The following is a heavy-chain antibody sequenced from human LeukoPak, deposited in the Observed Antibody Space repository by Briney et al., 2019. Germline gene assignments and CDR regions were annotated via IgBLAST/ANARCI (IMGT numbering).Heavy chain of an antibody. CDR3: ARTGYCSGGSCEIFADC. V-gene: IGHV1-18*01. D-gene: IGHD2-15*01. J-gene: IGHJ4*02. CDR1: GYTFTSYG. CDR2: ISAYNGNT. Sequence: ASVKVSCKASGYTFTSYGISWVRQAPGQGLEWMGWISAYNGNTNYAQKLQGRVTMTTDTSTSTAYMELRSLRSDDTAVYYCARTGYCSGGSCEIFADCWGQGTLVTVSS.